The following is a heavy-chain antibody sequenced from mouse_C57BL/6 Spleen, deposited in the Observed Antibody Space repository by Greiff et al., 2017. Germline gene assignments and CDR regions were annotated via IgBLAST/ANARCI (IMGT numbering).Heavy chain of an antibody. Sequence: EVQVVESGGGLVQPKGSLKLSCAASGFSFNTYAMNWVRQAPGKGLEWVARIRSKSNNYATYYADSVKDRFTISRDDSESMLYLQMNNLKTEDTAMYYCVRHPYDAMDYWGQGTSVTVSS. D-gene: IGHD6-5*01. CDR2: IRSKSNNYAT. CDR3: VRHPYDAMDY. J-gene: IGHJ4*01. CDR1: GFSFNTYA. V-gene: IGHV10-1*01.